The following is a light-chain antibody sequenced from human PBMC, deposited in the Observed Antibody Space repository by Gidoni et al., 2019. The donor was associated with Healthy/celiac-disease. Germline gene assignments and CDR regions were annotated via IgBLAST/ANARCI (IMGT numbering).Light chain of an antibody. Sequence: EIVLTQSPATLSLSPGERATLSCRASQSVSSYLAWYQQKPGQAPRLLIYDAPNRATGIPARFSGSGSGTDFTLTISSLEPEDFAVYYCQQRRDWPPMYTFGQGTKLEIK. CDR3: QQRRDWPPMYT. CDR2: DAP. V-gene: IGKV3-11*01. J-gene: IGKJ2*01. CDR1: QSVSSY.